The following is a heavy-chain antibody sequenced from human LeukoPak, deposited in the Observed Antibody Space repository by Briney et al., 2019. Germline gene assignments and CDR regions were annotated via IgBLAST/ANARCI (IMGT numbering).Heavy chain of an antibody. D-gene: IGHD1-20*01. J-gene: IGHJ4*02. Sequence: PSETLSLTCTVSGGSISSYYWSWIRQPPGKGLEWIGSIYYSGSTYYNPSLKSRVTISVDTSKNQFSLKLSSVTAADTAVYYCASREYNWNGKSFDYWGQGTLVTVSS. V-gene: IGHV4-59*05. CDR2: IYYSGST. CDR3: ASREYNWNGKSFDY. CDR1: GGSISSYY.